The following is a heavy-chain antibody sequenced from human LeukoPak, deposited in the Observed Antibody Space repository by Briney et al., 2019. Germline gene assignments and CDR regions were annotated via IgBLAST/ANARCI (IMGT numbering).Heavy chain of an antibody. CDR2: IYYTGT. V-gene: IGHV4-59*02. CDR1: GGSVSDYY. D-gene: IGHD5-18*01. CDR3: ARIRQGYSYGLDY. Sequence: PSETLSLTCTVSGGSVSDYYWSWIRQSPGKGLEWIGYIYYTGTSYNPSLKSRVTISADTSKNQFSLNLSSVTAADTAVYYCARIRQGYSYGLDYWGQGTLVTVSS. J-gene: IGHJ4*02.